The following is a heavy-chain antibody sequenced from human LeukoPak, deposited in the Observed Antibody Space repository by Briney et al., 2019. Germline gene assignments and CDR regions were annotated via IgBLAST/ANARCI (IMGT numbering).Heavy chain of an antibody. CDR3: PRVNYQVVPAAYLFYYYYMDV. CDR1: GYTFTSYS. D-gene: IGHD2-2*01. J-gene: IGHJ6*03. CDR2: ISAYNGNT. V-gene: IGHV1-18*01. Sequence: ASVKVSCKGSGYTFTSYSISWVRHGPRQGLEWMGWISAYNGNTNYAQKLQGRVTMTTDTSTSTAYMELRSLRSDDTAVYYCPRVNYQVVPAAYLFYYYYMDVWGKGTTVTVS.